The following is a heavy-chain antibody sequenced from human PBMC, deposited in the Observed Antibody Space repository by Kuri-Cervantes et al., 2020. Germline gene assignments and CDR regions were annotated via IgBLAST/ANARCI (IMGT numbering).Heavy chain of an antibody. D-gene: IGHD3-10*01. Sequence: ASVKVSCKASGYTFTSYDINWVRQATGQGLEWMGWMNPNSGNTGYAQKFQGRVTMTRNTSISTAYMELGSLRSDDTAVYYCAINYYGSGSYYSWFDPWGQGTLVTVSS. CDR1: GYTFTSYD. CDR3: AINYYGSGSYYSWFDP. J-gene: IGHJ5*02. V-gene: IGHV1-8*01. CDR2: MNPNSGNT.